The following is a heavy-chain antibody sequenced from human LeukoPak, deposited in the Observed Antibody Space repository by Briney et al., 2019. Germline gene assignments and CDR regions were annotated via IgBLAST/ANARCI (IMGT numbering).Heavy chain of an antibody. D-gene: IGHD1-20*01. CDR2: IKPDGSGK. CDR1: GFTFSSYW. Sequence: GGSLRLSCAASGFTFSSYWISWVRQAPGKGLEWVAYIKPDGSGKYYVDSVKGRFTISRDNAKNSLYLQMNSLRAEDTAMYYCAKGITGNVRLDHWREGALVTVSS. V-gene: IGHV3-7*01. CDR3: AKGITGNVRLDH. J-gene: IGHJ4*02.